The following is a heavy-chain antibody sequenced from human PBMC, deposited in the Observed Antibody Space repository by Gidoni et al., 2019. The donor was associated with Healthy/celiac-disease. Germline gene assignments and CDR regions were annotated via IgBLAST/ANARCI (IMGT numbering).Heavy chain of an antibody. D-gene: IGHD2-2*01. CDR3: ARGVGYCSSTSCYGVYYFDY. J-gene: IGHJ4*02. CDR1: GYTFTSYG. V-gene: IGHV1-18*01. CDR2: ISAYNGNT. Sequence: QVQLVQSGAEVKKPGASVKVSCKASGYTFTSYGISWVRQAPGQGLEWMGWISAYNGNTNCAQKLQGRVTMTTDTSTSTAYMELRSLRSDDTAVYYCARGVGYCSSTSCYGVYYFDYWGQGTLVTVSS.